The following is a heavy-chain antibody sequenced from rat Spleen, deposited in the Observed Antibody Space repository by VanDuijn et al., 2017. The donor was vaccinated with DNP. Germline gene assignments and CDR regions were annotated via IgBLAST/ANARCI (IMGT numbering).Heavy chain of an antibody. D-gene: IGHD4-3*01. J-gene: IGHJ2*01. Sequence: EVKLVESGGGLVQPGRSLKLSCAASGFNFNDFWMGWVRQPPGKGLEWIGEINEDSSITKYAPSLKDKFTISRDNVQNTLYLQMSRLGSEDTAIYYCAREESGVDHWGQGVMVTVSS. CDR2: INEDSSIT. CDR3: AREESGVDH. V-gene: IGHV4-2*01. CDR1: GFNFNDFW.